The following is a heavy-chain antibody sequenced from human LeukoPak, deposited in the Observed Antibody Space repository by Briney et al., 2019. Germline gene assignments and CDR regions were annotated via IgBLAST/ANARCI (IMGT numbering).Heavy chain of an antibody. Sequence: GGSLRLSCAASGFTFSSYSMNWVRQAPGKGLEWVAFIRYDGSNKYYADSVKGRFTISRDNSKNTLYLQMNSLRAEDTAVYYCAKDRDKWLRDYFDYWGQGTLVTVSS. CDR2: IRYDGSNK. D-gene: IGHD3-22*01. J-gene: IGHJ4*02. V-gene: IGHV3-30*02. CDR3: AKDRDKWLRDYFDY. CDR1: GFTFSSYS.